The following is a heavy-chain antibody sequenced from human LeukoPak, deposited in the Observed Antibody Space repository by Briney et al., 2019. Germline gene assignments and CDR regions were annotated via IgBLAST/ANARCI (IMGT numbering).Heavy chain of an antibody. V-gene: IGHV3-21*01. J-gene: IGHJ6*02. CDR3: ARANRRDTAMVYRQFYSMDV. D-gene: IGHD5-18*01. Sequence: AGGSLRLSCAASGFTFSGYSMNWVRQAPGKGLEWVSSISSSSGYIYYADSVKGRFTISRDNAKNSLYLQMNSLRAEDTAVYYCARANRRDTAMVYRQFYSMDVWGQGTTVTVSS. CDR1: GFTFSGYS. CDR2: ISSSSGYI.